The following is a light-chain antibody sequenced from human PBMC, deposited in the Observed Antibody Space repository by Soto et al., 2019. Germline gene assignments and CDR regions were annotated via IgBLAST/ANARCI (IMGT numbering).Light chain of an antibody. V-gene: IGKV3-20*01. CDR2: AAI. CDR3: QRYGG. Sequence: EVVLTQSPGILSLSPGERATLSCRASQGISSTSLGWYQQRPGQAPRLLISAAINRAAGIPDRFSGSGSWTDFTLTISSLEPEDFAVYYCQRYGGFGQGTKVDIK. CDR1: QGISSTS. J-gene: IGKJ1*01.